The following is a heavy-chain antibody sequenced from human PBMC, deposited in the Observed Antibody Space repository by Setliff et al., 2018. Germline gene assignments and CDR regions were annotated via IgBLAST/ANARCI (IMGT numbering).Heavy chain of an antibody. CDR3: ARGGVTAVWDLTD. CDR2: VFLTGDT. J-gene: IGHJ4*02. D-gene: IGHD2-21*02. CDR1: GESIDSVATGNHY. V-gene: IGHV4-61*01. Sequence: PSETLSLTCIVSGESIDSVATGNHYWSWIRQPPGKGLEWIGSVFLTGDTDYNPSLGSRVTISLDRSKTQFSLKLSSVTAADTAVYYCARGGVTAVWDLTDWGQGTLVTVSS.